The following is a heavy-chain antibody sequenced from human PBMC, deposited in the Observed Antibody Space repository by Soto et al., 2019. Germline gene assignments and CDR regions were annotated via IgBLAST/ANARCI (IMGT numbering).Heavy chain of an antibody. CDR1: GGSISSGGYY. J-gene: IGHJ6*02. Sequence: SETLSLTCTVSGGSISSGGYYWSWIRQHPGKGLEWIGYIYYSGSTYYNPSLKSRVTISVDTSKNQFSLKLSSVTAADTAVYYCARDRLSRLPKTFGGYYSVMDVWGQGTTVTVSS. D-gene: IGHD2-2*01. V-gene: IGHV4-31*03. CDR3: ARDRLSRLPKTFGGYYSVMDV. CDR2: IYYSGST.